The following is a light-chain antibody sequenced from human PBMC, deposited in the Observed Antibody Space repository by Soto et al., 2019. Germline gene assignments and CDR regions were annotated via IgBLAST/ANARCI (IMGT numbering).Light chain of an antibody. Sequence: EIVLTQSPGFLSVSPGERATLSCRASQTVRNGYLAWYQHKAGQAPRLLIYRTLSRAAGIPDRFSGSGSGTDFTLTISRLEPEDFAVYYCHQYAFSPLTFGQGTNLEI. CDR3: HQYAFSPLT. V-gene: IGKV3-20*01. CDR2: RTL. J-gene: IGKJ2*01. CDR1: QTVRNGY.